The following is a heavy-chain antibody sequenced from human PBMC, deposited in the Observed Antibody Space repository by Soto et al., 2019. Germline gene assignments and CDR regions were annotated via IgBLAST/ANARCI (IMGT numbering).Heavy chain of an antibody. V-gene: IGHV4-31*03. CDR3: AKGYCSGGSCPFGMDV. D-gene: IGHD2-15*01. Sequence: QVQLQESGPGLVKPSQTLSLTCTVSGGSISSGGYYWSWIRQHPGKGLEWIGYIYYSGSTYYNPSLNSRVTISVDTSKNQFSRKLSSVTAADTAVYDCAKGYCSGGSCPFGMDVWGQGTTVTVSS. CDR1: GGSISSGGYY. J-gene: IGHJ6*02. CDR2: IYYSGST.